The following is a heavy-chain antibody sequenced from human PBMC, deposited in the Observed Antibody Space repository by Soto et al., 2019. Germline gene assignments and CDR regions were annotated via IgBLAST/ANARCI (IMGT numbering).Heavy chain of an antibody. CDR3: ARPTIFGAEAYDAFDI. J-gene: IGHJ3*02. CDR1: GGSISSSSYY. CDR2: IYYSGST. Sequence: QLQLQESGPGLVKPSETLSLTCTVSGGSISSSSYYWGWIRQPPGKGLEWIGSIYYSGSTYYNPSLKSRVTISVDTSKNQFSLKLSSVTAADTAVYYCARPTIFGAEAYDAFDIWGQGTMVTVS. V-gene: IGHV4-39*01. D-gene: IGHD3-3*01.